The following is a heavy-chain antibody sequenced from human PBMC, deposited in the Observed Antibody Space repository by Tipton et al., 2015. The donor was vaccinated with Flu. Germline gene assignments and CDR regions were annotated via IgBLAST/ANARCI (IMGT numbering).Heavy chain of an antibody. D-gene: IGHD3-22*01. Sequence: TLSLTCTVSVGSISSYYWSWIRQPAGKGLEWIGRIYTSGSTNYNPSLKSRVTMSVDTSKNQFSLKLSSVTAADTAAYYCARDGYYYDSSGLDYWGQGTLVTVSS. J-gene: IGHJ4*02. V-gene: IGHV4-4*07. CDR3: ARDGYYYDSSGLDY. CDR2: IYTSGST. CDR1: VGSISSYY.